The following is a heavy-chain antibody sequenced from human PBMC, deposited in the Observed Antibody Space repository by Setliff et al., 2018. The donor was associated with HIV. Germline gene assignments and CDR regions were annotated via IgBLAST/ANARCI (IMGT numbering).Heavy chain of an antibody. CDR2: IKTAASVT. CDR3: ARHSGVASPNWFDP. J-gene: IGHJ5*02. V-gene: IGHV3-74*01. CDR1: GFTFSSYR. D-gene: IGHD3-10*01. Sequence: GGSLRLSCAASGFTFSSYRMHWVRQTPGKGLVWVSRIKTAASVTSYADSVKGRFTISRDNAKNTLYLQMNSLTAEDTAVYYCARHSGVASPNWFDPWGQGTLVTVSS.